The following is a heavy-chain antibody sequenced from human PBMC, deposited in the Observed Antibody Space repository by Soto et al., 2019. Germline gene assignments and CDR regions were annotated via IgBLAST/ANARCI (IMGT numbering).Heavy chain of an antibody. V-gene: IGHV3-30*18. CDR3: AKDLSIAASKGAFDI. CDR1: GFTFSSYG. Sequence: GESLKISCAASGFTFSSYGMHWVRQAPGKGLEWVAVISYDGSNKYYADSVKGRFTISRDNSKNTLYLQMNSLRAEDTAVYYCAKDLSIAASKGAFDIWGQGTMVTVSS. CDR2: ISYDGSNK. D-gene: IGHD6-6*01. J-gene: IGHJ3*02.